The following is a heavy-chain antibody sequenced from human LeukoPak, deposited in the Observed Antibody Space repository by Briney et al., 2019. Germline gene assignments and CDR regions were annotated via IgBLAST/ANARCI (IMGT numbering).Heavy chain of an antibody. V-gene: IGHV3-9*01. CDR3: AKEGAHGSGFDR. J-gene: IGHJ3*02. Sequence: GRSLRLSCAASGFTFDNYGMHWVRQAPGKGLEWVSGISRSSGSIGYADSVKGRSTISRDNAKNSLYLQVNSLRADDTALYYCAKEGAHGSGFDRWGQGTMVTVSS. CDR1: GFTFDNYG. CDR2: ISRSSGSI. D-gene: IGHD1-26*01.